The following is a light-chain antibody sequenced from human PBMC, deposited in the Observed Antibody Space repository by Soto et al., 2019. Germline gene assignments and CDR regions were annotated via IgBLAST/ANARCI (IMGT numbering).Light chain of an antibody. J-gene: IGLJ2*01. CDR2: EVS. V-gene: IGLV2-8*01. CDR1: SSDVGDYKY. CDR3: SSYAGSNNFV. Sequence: QSALTQPASVSGSPGQSITISCSGTSSDVGDYKYVSWYQQHPGKAPKLMIYEVSKRPSGVPDRFSGSKSGNTASLTVSGLQAEDEADYYCSSYAGSNNFVFGGGTKLTVL.